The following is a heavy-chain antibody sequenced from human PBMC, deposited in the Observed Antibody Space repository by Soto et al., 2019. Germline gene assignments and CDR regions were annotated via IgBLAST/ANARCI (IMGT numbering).Heavy chain of an antibody. Sequence: ASVKVSCKASGYTFTSYGISWVRQAPGQRLEWMGWINAGNGNTKYSQKFQGRVTITRDTSASTAYMELSSLRSEDTAVYYCARVGSSGWYSIAFDIWGQGTMVTVSS. CDR3: ARVGSSGWYSIAFDI. D-gene: IGHD6-19*01. CDR2: INAGNGNT. J-gene: IGHJ3*02. V-gene: IGHV1-3*01. CDR1: GYTFTSYG.